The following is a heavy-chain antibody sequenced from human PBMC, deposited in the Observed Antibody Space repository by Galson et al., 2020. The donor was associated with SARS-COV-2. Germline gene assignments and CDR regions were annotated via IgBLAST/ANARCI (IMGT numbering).Heavy chain of an antibody. CDR1: GGSVSSGSHF. D-gene: IGHD3-10*01. J-gene: IGHJ6*02. CDR2: IYDSGST. V-gene: IGHV4-61*01. CDR3: ARDREYYYAAAHHYGLDV. Sequence: SETLSLTCTVSGGSVSSGSHFWNWIRQPPGKGLEWIGYIYDSGSTKYNSSLQSRVTISVDTSKNEFSLKLSSVTAADTAVYYGARDREYYYAAAHHYGLDVWGRGTTVSVSS.